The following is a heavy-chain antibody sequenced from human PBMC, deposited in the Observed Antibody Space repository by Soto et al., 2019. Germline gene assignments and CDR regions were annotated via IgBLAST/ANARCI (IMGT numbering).Heavy chain of an antibody. CDR3: ARLNTRLTSFDY. J-gene: IGHJ4*02. CDR1: GGYISNNNYY. V-gene: IGHV4-39*01. Sequence: PSETLSLTCTVSGGYISNNNYYWGWIRQSPGKGLEWIGSMLYTGNFFYSPSLKSRVTISVDTSKNQLSLKLSSVNVADTAIYYCARLNTRLTSFDYWGQGALVTVSS. CDR2: MLYTGNF.